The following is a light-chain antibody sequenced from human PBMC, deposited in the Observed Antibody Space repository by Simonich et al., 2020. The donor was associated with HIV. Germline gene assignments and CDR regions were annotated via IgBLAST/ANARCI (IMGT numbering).Light chain of an antibody. V-gene: IGKV3D-20*01. CDR2: DAS. CDR1: QSVSSNY. Sequence: EIVLTQSPGTLSMSPGARATLSCRASQSVSSNYLAWFQQKPGLAPRLLIYDASSRATGIPDRFSGSGSGTDFTLTISRLEPEDFAVYYCQQYNNWPRTFGLGTKVEMK. CDR3: QQYNNWPRT. J-gene: IGKJ1*01.